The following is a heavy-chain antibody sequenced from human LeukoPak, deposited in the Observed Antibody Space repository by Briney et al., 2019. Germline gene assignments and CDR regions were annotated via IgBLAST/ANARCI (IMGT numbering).Heavy chain of an antibody. D-gene: IGHD3-16*01. CDR3: VRENWYYDH. CDR2: IYPNTGGT. CDR1: GYTFTAYH. V-gene: IGHV1-2*02. J-gene: IGHJ4*02. Sequence: ASVTVSCTASGYTFTAYHMHWVRQAPGQGLEWMGWIYPNTGGTNFAEKFQGRVTLTRDTSITTAYMELSGLNFDDTAVYYCVRENWYYDHWGQGTLVTVSS.